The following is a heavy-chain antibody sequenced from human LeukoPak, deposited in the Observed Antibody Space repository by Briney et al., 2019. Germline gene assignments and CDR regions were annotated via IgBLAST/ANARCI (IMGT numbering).Heavy chain of an antibody. Sequence: SETLSLTCTVSGGSISSSSYYWGWIRQPPGKGLEWIGSIYYSGSTYYNPSLKSRVTISVDTSKNQFSLKLSSVTAADTAVYYCARDRGRYDFWSGYHRLNWFDPWGRGTLVTVSS. J-gene: IGHJ5*02. CDR2: IYYSGST. CDR1: GGSISSSSYY. CDR3: ARDRGRYDFWSGYHRLNWFDP. D-gene: IGHD3-3*01. V-gene: IGHV4-39*07.